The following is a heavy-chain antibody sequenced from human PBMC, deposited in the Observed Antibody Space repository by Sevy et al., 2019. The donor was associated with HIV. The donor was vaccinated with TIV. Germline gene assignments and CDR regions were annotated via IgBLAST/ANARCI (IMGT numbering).Heavy chain of an antibody. Sequence: GGSLRLSCAASGFTFSSYAMHWVRQAPGKGLEWVAVISYDGSNKYYADSVKGRFTISRDNSKNTLYLQMNSLRAEDTAVYYCASWGWELHDDAFDIWGQGTMVTVSS. CDR3: ASWGWELHDDAFDI. J-gene: IGHJ3*02. CDR1: GFTFSSYA. CDR2: ISYDGSNK. V-gene: IGHV3-30-3*01. D-gene: IGHD1-26*01.